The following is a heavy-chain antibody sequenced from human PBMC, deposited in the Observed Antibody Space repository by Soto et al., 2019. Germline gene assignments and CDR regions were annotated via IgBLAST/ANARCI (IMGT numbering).Heavy chain of an antibody. CDR3: ARVPPEVEYSTFSGYFDY. V-gene: IGHV4-59*01. CDR1: GGSISTYY. D-gene: IGHD6-6*01. Sequence: SETLSLTCTVSGGSISTYYWRWIRQPPGKGLEWIGYIYYSGSTNYNPSLKSRVTISVDTSKNQFSLKLSSVTAADTAVYYCARVPPEVEYSTFSGYFDYWGQGTLVTVSS. CDR2: IYYSGST. J-gene: IGHJ4*02.